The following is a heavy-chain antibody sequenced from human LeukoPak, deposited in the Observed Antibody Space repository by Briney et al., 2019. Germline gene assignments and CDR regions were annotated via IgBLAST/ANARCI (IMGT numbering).Heavy chain of an antibody. Sequence: PSETLSLTYAVYGGSLSGHYWSWIRQPPGKGLEWLGEINQSGSIKYSPSLKSRVTMSVDTSKNQFSLKLTSVTAADTAVYYCARMITVTTFYFDYWGQGTLVTVSS. CDR3: ARMITVTTFYFDY. V-gene: IGHV4-34*01. D-gene: IGHD4-17*01. CDR2: INQSGSI. J-gene: IGHJ4*02. CDR1: GGSLSGHY.